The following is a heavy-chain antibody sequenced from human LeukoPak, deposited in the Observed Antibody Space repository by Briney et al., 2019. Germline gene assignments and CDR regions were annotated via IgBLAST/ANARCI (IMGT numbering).Heavy chain of an antibody. CDR2: ISYDGSNK. D-gene: IGHD2-15*01. CDR3: AKDRLRYCSGGSCLPFDY. J-gene: IGHJ4*02. V-gene: IGHV3-30*18. Sequence: GGSLRLSCAASGFTFSSYGMHWVRQAPGKGLEWVAVISYDGSNKYYADSVKGRFTISRDNSKNALYLQMNSLRAEDTAVYYCAKDRLRYCSGGSCLPFDYWGQGTLVTVSS. CDR1: GFTFSSYG.